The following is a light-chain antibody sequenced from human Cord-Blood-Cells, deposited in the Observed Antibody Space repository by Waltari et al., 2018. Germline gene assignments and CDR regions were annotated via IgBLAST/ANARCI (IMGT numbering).Light chain of an antibody. CDR1: SCDVGGYNY. Sequence: GSPGQSITISCTGTSCDVGGYNYVSWYQQHPGKAPKLMIYDVSNRPSGVSNRFSGSKSGNTASLTISGLQAEDEADYYCSSYTSSSTVVFGGGTKLTVL. J-gene: IGLJ2*01. CDR3: SSYTSSSTVV. V-gene: IGLV2-14*04. CDR2: DVS.